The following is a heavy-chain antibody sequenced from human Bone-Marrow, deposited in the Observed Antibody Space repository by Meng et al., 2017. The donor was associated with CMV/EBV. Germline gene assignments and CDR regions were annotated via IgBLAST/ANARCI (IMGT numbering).Heavy chain of an antibody. CDR2: ISHTGTT. D-gene: IGHD6-13*01. V-gene: IGHV4-4*02. CDR1: GSISSDNW. Sequence: GSISSDNWWSWVRQPPEKGLEWIGEISHTGTTNYNPSLKSRVGISIDKSKNQFSLRLTSVTAADTAIYYCARGGAAAGVAYNWFDRWGQGTLVTVSS. J-gene: IGHJ5*02. CDR3: ARGGAAAGVAYNWFDR.